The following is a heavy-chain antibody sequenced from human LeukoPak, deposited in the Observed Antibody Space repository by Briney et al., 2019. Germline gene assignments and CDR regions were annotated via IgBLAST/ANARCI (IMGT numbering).Heavy chain of an antibody. CDR1: GGSISSYD. CDR3: ARHSSGRACYI. Sequence: PSETLSLTCTDSGGSISSYDWSWLRQPPGKGLEWIGYIYYSGSTNYNPSLKSRVTISVDTSKNQFSLKLSSVTAADTAVYYWARHSSGRACYIWGQGTMVTVSS. J-gene: IGHJ3*02. V-gene: IGHV4-59*01. D-gene: IGHD6-19*01. CDR2: IYYSGST.